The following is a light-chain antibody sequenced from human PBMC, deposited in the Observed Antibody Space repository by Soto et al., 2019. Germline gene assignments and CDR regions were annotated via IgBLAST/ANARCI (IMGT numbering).Light chain of an antibody. CDR3: SSYAGSSTFV. V-gene: IGLV2-14*01. CDR1: SSDVGGYNY. CDR2: DVS. J-gene: IGLJ1*01. Sequence: QSVLTQPASVSGSPGQSITISCTGTSSDVGGYNYVSWYQQHPGKAPKVMIYDVSNRPSGVSNRFSGSKSGNTASLTISGLQAEDEADYYCSSYAGSSTFVFGTGTKVTVL.